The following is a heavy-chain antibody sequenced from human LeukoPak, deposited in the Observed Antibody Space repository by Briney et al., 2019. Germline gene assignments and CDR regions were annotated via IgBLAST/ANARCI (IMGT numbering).Heavy chain of an antibody. D-gene: IGHD6-13*01. Sequence: SETLSLTCTVSGGSITSYYWSWIRQPPGKGLEWIGYMYYSGNSYYNPSLKSRVTISVDTSKNQFSLKLSSMTAADKAVYYCASYSNSWYYFDYWGQGTLVTVSS. J-gene: IGHJ4*02. V-gene: IGHV4-59*01. CDR2: MYYSGNS. CDR1: GGSITSYY. CDR3: ASYSNSWYYFDY.